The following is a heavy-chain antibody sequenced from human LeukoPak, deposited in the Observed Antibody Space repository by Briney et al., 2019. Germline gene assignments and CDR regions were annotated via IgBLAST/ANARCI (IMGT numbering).Heavy chain of an antibody. V-gene: IGHV1-18*01. D-gene: IGHD2-21*02. J-gene: IGHJ6*02. CDR1: GYTFASYH. CDR2: ITPYNVNT. CDR3: ASPSNCGGDCSSNGMDV. Sequence: GASVNVSCKASGYTFASYHITWVLHVPGQGLDSMGCITPYNVNTNYVHTFRGRVTMAADTSTNTVYLELRSMRSDDTAVYYCASPSNCGGDCSSNGMDVWGQGTTVTVSS.